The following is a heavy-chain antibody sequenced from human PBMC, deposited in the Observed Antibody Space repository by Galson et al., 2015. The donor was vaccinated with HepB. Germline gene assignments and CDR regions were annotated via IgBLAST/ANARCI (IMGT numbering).Heavy chain of an antibody. CDR2: ISGSSTYT. CDR1: GFSFSEYY. D-gene: IGHD4-17*01. Sequence: SLRLSCAASGFSFSEYYMTWIRQTPGKGLEWLSYISGSSTYTNYADSVRGRFTISRDNAKNSLYLQMNSLRAEDTALYYCARALDFGDTFGFDPWGQGTLVTVSP. CDR3: ARALDFGDTFGFDP. V-gene: IGHV3-11*06. J-gene: IGHJ5*02.